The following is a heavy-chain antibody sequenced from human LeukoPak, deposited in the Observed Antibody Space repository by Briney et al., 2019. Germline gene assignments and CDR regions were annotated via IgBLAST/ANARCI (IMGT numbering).Heavy chain of an antibody. CDR3: AREGGYSGSYYFDY. CDR2: IKPDGSEK. CDR1: GFTFSSYW. Sequence: GGSLRLSCAASGFTFSSYWLSWVRQAPGKGLEWVANIKPDGSEKYYVDSVKGRFTISRDNAKNSLYLQMNSLRAEDTAVYYCAREGGYSGSYYFDYWGQGTLVTVSS. V-gene: IGHV3-7*01. D-gene: IGHD5-12*01. J-gene: IGHJ4*02.